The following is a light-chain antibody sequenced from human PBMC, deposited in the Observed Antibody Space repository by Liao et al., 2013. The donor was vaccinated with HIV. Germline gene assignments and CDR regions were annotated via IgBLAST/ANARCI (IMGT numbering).Light chain of an antibody. CDR2: QVH. CDR1: RLGEKY. J-gene: IGLJ2*01. V-gene: IGLV3-1*01. Sequence: SYELTQPPSVSVSPGQTAAISCSGDRLGEKYVSWYQQKPGQSPVLVIYQVHKRPSGVPERFSGSSSGNTATLTISGTQAIDEADFYCQAWDRDTVIFGGGTKLTVL. CDR3: QAWDRDTVI.